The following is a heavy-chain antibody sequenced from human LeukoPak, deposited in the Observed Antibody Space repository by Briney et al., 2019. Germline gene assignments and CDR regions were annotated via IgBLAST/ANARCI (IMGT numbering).Heavy chain of an antibody. CDR2: ISYSGST. J-gene: IGHJ4*02. CDR1: GGSISSYY. V-gene: IGHV4-59*01. Sequence: SETLSLTCTVSGGSISSYYWSWIRQPPGKGLEWIGYISYSGSTNYNPSLKSRVTISVATSNNQFSLKLSSVTAADTAVYYCARGLIVGPAFDYWGQGTLVTVSS. D-gene: IGHD1-26*01. CDR3: ARGLIVGPAFDY.